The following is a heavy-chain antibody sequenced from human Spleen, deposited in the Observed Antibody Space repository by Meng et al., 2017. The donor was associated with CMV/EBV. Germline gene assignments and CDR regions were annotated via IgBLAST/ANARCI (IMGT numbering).Heavy chain of an antibody. J-gene: IGHJ4*02. D-gene: IGHD3-10*01. CDR2: IYYSGNT. Sequence: SMSDYFWPWSRQPPGRGLEWIAYIYYSGNTNYTPSLKGRLTISVDTSENLFSLKLTSVTAADTAVYYCARGGSYFGSGNYPPYYFDSWGQGTLVTVSS. CDR3: ARGGSYFGSGNYPPYYFDS. CDR1: SMSDYF. V-gene: IGHV4-59*01.